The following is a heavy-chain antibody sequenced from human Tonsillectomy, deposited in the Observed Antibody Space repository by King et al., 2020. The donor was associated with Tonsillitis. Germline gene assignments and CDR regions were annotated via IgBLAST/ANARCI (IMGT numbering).Heavy chain of an antibody. CDR2: IRYDGSNK. D-gene: IGHD3-10*01. CDR1: GFTFSNFG. Sequence: VQLVESGGGVVQPGGSLRLSCAASGFTFSNFGMHWVRQAPGKGLEWVTFIRYDGSNKYYTDSVKGRFTISRDNSKNTLYLQMNSLRVDDTAIYYCARDSGLRFGESTPSYALDIWGQGTMVTVSS. V-gene: IGHV3-30*02. J-gene: IGHJ3*02. CDR3: ARDSGLRFGESTPSYALDI.